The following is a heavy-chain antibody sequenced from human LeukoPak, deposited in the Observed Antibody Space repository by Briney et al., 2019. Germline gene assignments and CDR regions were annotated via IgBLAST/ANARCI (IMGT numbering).Heavy chain of an antibody. CDR1: GLIFSSYS. V-gene: IGHV3-21*01. D-gene: IGHD5-12*01. CDR2: IGSSSSSI. Sequence: PGGSLRLSCEASGLIFSSYSMNWVRQAPGKGLEWVSSIGSSSSSIYYVHSVKGRFTISRDNAKNSLYLQMNSLRAEDTAVYYCAREWQEAFDIWAKGQWSPSLQ. CDR3: AREWQEAFDI. J-gene: IGHJ3*02.